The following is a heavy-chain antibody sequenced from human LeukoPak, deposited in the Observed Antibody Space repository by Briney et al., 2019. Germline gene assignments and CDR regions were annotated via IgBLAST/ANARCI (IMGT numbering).Heavy chain of an antibody. CDR1: GFSFSGYS. V-gene: IGHV3-21*04. Sequence: GSPRLSCAASGFSFSGYSMNWVRQAPGKGLEWVSSISSSSGYIHYADSVKGRFTISRDNGKNSLYLQMSSLRAEDTAVYYCARDHNFYDSGKRFDPWGQGTLVIV. CDR3: ARDHNFYDSGKRFDP. CDR2: ISSSSGYI. J-gene: IGHJ5*02. D-gene: IGHD3-10*01.